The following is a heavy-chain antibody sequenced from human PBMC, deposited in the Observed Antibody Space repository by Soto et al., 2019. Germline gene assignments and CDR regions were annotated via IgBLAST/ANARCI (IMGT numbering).Heavy chain of an antibody. V-gene: IGHV4-59*08. CDR3: VRLSSSGYCYWFGF. J-gene: IGHJ5*01. CDR1: GGSISSYY. D-gene: IGHD3-22*01. Sequence: SETLSLTCTVSGGSISSYYWRCIRQPPGKGLEGIGYSYYSRSTNYNPSLKSRVTISVDTSKNQFSLLLSSVTAADTAMYYCVRLSSSGYCYWFGFWGQGTFVTVSS. CDR2: SYYSRST.